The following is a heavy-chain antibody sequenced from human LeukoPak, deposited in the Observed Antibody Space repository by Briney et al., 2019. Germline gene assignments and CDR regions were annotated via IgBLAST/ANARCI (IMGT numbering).Heavy chain of an antibody. CDR2: ISGSGATI. CDR1: GFTFSSFE. V-gene: IGHV3-48*03. Sequence: GGSLRLSCAASGFTFSSFEMNWVRQAPGKGLEWVSYISGSGATIYYADSVKGRFTISRDNAKESVYLQLNSLRVEDTAVYYCARDGATIGGALDIWGQGTMVTVSS. D-gene: IGHD1-26*01. J-gene: IGHJ3*02. CDR3: ARDGATIGGALDI.